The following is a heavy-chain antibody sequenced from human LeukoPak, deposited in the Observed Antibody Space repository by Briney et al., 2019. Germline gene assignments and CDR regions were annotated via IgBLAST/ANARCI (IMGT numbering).Heavy chain of an antibody. Sequence: PGGSLRLSCVASGFTFSNYWMTWVRQAPGKGLEWVANIKPDGSAQYYADSVRGRFTISRDSAKNSVFLQMNSLRAEDTAVYYCARVYDDGTSWYGYYWGQGTLVTVSS. CDR2: IKPDGSAQ. V-gene: IGHV3-7*01. CDR3: ARVYDDGTSWYGYY. CDR1: GFTFSNYW. D-gene: IGHD6-13*01. J-gene: IGHJ4*02.